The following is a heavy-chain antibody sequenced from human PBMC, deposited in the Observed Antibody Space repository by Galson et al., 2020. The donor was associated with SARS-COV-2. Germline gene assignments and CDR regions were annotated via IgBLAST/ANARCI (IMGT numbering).Heavy chain of an antibody. CDR1: GFTFSSYG. CDR3: AKDWGSSGGNTVYGMDV. J-gene: IGHJ6*02. D-gene: IGHD3-16*01. V-gene: IGHV3-33*06. CDR2: IWYDGSNK. Sequence: GGSLRLSCAASGFTFSSYGIHWVRQAPGKGLEWVAVIWYDGSNKYYADSVKGRFTISRDNSKNTLYLQMNSLRDEDTAVYYCAKDWGSSGGNTVYGMDVWGQGTTVTVSS.